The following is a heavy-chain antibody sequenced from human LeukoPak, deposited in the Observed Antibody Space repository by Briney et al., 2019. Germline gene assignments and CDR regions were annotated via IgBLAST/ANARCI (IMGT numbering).Heavy chain of an antibody. V-gene: IGHV3-33*01. CDR3: ALLNPWDY. CDR2: IWYDGSKK. Sequence: PGGSLRLSGVAAGFSFRSYGMHWVRQAPGKGLEWVAVIWYDGSKKFYADSVKGRFTISRDDSKNTLYLQMSSLRAEDTAMYYCALLNPWDYWGRGTLVTVSS. CDR1: GFSFRSYG. J-gene: IGHJ4*02.